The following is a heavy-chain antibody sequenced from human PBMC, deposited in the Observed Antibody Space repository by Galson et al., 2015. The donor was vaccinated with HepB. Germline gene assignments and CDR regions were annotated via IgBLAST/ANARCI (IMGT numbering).Heavy chain of an antibody. D-gene: IGHD2-8*01. CDR1: GFTFSNYA. CDR2: TIYSGAYK. Sequence: SLRLSCAVSGFTFSNYAMHWVRQAPGKGLEWVASTIYSGAYKYYADSVRGRFTIPRDNSKSTLFLQMNSLRVEDTALYYCAKDTNGYGLDVWGQGTTVTVSS. J-gene: IGHJ6*02. V-gene: IGHV3-30*18. CDR3: AKDTNGYGLDV.